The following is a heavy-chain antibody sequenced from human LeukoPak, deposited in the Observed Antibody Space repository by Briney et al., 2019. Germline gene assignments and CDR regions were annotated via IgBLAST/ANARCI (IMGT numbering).Heavy chain of an antibody. CDR2: IYYSGST. J-gene: IGHJ4*02. D-gene: IGHD5-12*01. CDR3: ARGLYSGYDQSFDY. CDR1: AGSISSGGYY. Sequence: SETLSLTCTVSAGSISSGGYYWSWLRQHPGKGLEWIGYIYYSGSTYYNPSLKSRVTISVDTSKNQFSLKLSSVTAADTAVYYCARGLYSGYDQSFDYWGQGTLVTVSS. V-gene: IGHV4-31*03.